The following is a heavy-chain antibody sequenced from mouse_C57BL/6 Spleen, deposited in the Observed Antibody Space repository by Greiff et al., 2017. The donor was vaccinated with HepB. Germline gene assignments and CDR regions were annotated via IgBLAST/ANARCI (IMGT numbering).Heavy chain of an antibody. CDR2: IWSGGST. J-gene: IGHJ1*03. CDR1: GFSLTSYG. Sequence: VQLQQSGPGLVQPSQSLSITCTVSGFSLTSYGVHWVRQSPGKGLEWLGVIWSGGSTDYNAAFISSLSISKDNSKSQVFFKMNSLQADDTAIYYCARNWDSGFNLYFDVWGTGTTVTVSS. V-gene: IGHV2-2*01. D-gene: IGHD4-1*01. CDR3: ARNWDSGFNLYFDV.